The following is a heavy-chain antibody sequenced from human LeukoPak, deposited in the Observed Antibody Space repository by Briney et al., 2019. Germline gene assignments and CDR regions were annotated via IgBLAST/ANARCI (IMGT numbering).Heavy chain of an antibody. CDR3: ARDYYGSGSYYGNFDY. V-gene: IGHV1-2*06. D-gene: IGHD3-10*01. CDR1: GYTFTGYY. Sequence: ASVKVSCKASGYTFTGYYMHWVRQAPGQGLEWMGRINPNSGGTNYAQKFQGRVTMTRDTSISTAYMELSRLRSDDTAVYYCARDYYGSGSYYGNFDYWGQGTPVTVSS. CDR2: INPNSGGT. J-gene: IGHJ4*02.